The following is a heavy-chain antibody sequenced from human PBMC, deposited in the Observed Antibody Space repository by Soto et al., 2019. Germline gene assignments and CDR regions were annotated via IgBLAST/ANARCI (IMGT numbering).Heavy chain of an antibody. CDR1: GITFGSRA. V-gene: IGHV3-9*01. Sequence: EVQLLESGGDLIQPGGSLRLSCVASGITFGSRAMSWVRQAPGEGLEWVSGISWNSGSIGYADSVKGRFTISRDNAKNSLYLQMNSLRAEDTALYYCAKSPRGDGYNRHNWFDPWGQGTLVTVSS. CDR2: ISWNSGSI. J-gene: IGHJ5*02. D-gene: IGHD3-10*01. CDR3: AKSPRGDGYNRHNWFDP.